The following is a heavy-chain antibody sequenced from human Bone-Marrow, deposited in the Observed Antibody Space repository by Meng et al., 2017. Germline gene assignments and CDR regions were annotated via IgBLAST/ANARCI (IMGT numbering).Heavy chain of an antibody. Sequence: QGERRGSEPGLVTPTLTLSLTCTVSGGSISGGGYYWSWIRQHPGKGLEWIGYIYYSGSTYYNPSLKSRVTISVDTSKNQFSLKLSSVTAADTAVYYCARHVDTAMVTGWYFDLWGRGTLVTVSS. D-gene: IGHD5-18*01. CDR3: ARHVDTAMVTGWYFDL. CDR2: IYYSGST. V-gene: IGHV4-31*03. J-gene: IGHJ2*01. CDR1: GGSISGGGYY.